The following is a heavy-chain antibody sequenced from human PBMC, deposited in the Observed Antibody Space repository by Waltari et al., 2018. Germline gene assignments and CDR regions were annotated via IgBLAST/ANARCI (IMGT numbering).Heavy chain of an antibody. CDR2: FSYNGNT. J-gene: IGHJ4*01. Sequence: QLQMQESGPGLVRPSETLSLTCAVSGGSITTITYFWGWIRQPPGKGLEWIASFSYNGNTYYNPSLKSRVTISGDTSKNQFSLLLSSATAADTAVYYCARGLGAIYWGHGTLVTVSS. V-gene: IGHV4-39*07. D-gene: IGHD2-21*01. CDR3: ARGLGAIY. CDR1: GGSITTITYF.